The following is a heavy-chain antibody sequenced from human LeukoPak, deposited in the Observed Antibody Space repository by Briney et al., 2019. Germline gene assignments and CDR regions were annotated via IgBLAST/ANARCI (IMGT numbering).Heavy chain of an antibody. CDR3: AGCYYYGPGTCYGMDV. CDR2: IWYDGSNK. J-gene: IGHJ6*02. V-gene: IGHV3-33*01. Sequence: GGSLRLSCAASGFTFSSYGMRWVRQAPGKGLEWVAVIWYDGSNKYYADSVKGRFTISRDNSRNTLYLQMNSLRAEDTAVYYCAGCYYYGPGTCYGMDVWGQGTTVTVSS. D-gene: IGHD3-10*01. CDR1: GFTFSSYG.